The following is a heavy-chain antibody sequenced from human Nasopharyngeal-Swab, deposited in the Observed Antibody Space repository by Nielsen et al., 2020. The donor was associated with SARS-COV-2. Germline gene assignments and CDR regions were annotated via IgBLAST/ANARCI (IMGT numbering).Heavy chain of an antibody. CDR3: AGTQWYDYYGMDV. D-gene: IGHD2-15*01. J-gene: IGHJ6*02. Sequence: SETLSLTCAVYGGSFSGYYWSWIRQPPGKGLEWIGSINRSGSTNYNPSLKSRVTISVDTSKNQFSLKLSSVTAADTAVYYCAGTQWYDYYGMDVWGQGTTVTVSS. V-gene: IGHV4-34*01. CDR1: GGSFSGYY. CDR2: INRSGST.